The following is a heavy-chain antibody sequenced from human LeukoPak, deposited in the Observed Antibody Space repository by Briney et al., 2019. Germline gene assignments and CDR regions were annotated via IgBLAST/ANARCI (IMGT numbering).Heavy chain of an antibody. Sequence: ASVKVSCKASGYTFTGYYMHWVRQAPGQGLEWMGWINPNHGDTNYAQKFQDRVSMTRDTSISTAYMHLSRLRSADTAVYYCAREAVAAYYYYYMDVWGKGTTVTVSS. V-gene: IGHV1-2*02. CDR2: INPNHGDT. CDR3: AREAVAAYYYYYMDV. D-gene: IGHD6-19*01. CDR1: GYTFTGYY. J-gene: IGHJ6*03.